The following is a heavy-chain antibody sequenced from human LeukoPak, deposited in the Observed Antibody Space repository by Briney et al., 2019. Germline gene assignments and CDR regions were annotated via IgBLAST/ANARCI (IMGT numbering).Heavy chain of an antibody. J-gene: IGHJ4*02. CDR2: INLYKGNT. D-gene: IGHD3-22*01. Sequence: ASVKVSCKASGYTFATYGISWERHAPGQGLEWMGWINLYKGNTHYAQKLQGRVSLTTDTSASTAYMELRSLRSDDTAVYYCSRVRPMIVHFDYWGQGTLVTVSS. CDR1: GYTFATYG. V-gene: IGHV1-18*01. CDR3: SRVRPMIVHFDY.